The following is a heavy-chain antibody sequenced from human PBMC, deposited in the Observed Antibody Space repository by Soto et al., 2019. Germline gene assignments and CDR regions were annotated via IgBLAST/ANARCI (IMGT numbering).Heavy chain of an antibody. D-gene: IGHD4-17*01. CDR2: VYHNGNT. Sequence: QVQLQESGPGLVKPSETLSLICVVSGDSFSSDHWWSWVRQPPGKGLEWIGEVYHNGNTNYNPSRKSRVTVSLDTSKTHFSLKVTSVTAADTAVYYCVRDYSDFYFDYWGQGALVTVSS. CDR1: GDSFSSDHW. V-gene: IGHV4-4*02. CDR3: VRDYSDFYFDY. J-gene: IGHJ4*02.